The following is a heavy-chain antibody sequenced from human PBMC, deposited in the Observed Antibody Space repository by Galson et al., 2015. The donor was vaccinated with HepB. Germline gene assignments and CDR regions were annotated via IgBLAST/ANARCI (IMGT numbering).Heavy chain of an antibody. CDR3: AHRRQVITKEFDS. J-gene: IGHJ4*02. D-gene: IGHD1-20*01. V-gene: IGHV2-5*01. Sequence: PALVKPTQTLTLTCTFSGFSLSTSTVGVGWIRQPPGKALEWLALINGHDDKRYSPSLKRRLTITKDTSKSQVVLTMTNMDPVDTATYYCAHRRQVITKEFDSWGQGTLVTVSS. CDR2: INGHDDK. CDR1: GFSLSTSTVG.